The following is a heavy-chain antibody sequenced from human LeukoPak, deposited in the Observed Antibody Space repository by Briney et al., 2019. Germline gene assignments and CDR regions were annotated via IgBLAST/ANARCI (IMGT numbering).Heavy chain of an antibody. Sequence: PGRSLRLSCAASGFTLSSYGMHWVRQAPGKGLEWVAVISYDGSNKYYADSVKGRFTISRDNSKNTLYLQMNSLRAEDTAVYYCAKGPPTSYYYYGMDVWGKGTTVTVSS. CDR2: ISYDGSNK. CDR1: GFTLSSYG. J-gene: IGHJ6*04. CDR3: AKGPPTSYYYYGMDV. V-gene: IGHV3-30*18.